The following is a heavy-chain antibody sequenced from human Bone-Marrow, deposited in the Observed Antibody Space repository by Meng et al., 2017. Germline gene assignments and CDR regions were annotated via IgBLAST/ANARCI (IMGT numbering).Heavy chain of an antibody. CDR1: GGSFSGYY. J-gene: IGHJ4*02. CDR3: ARGSWLQLWLQDY. Sequence: QVQLQQGGAGLLKPSATLSLTCAVYGGSFSGYYWSWIRQPPGKGLEWIGEINHSGSTNYNPSLKSRVTISVDTSKNQFSLKLSSVTAADTAVYYCARGSWLQLWLQDYWGQGTLVTVSS. V-gene: IGHV4-34*01. D-gene: IGHD5-18*01. CDR2: INHSGST.